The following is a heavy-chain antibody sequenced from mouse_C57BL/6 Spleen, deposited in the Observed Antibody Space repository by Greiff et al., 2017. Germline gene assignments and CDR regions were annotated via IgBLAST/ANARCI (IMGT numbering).Heavy chain of an antibody. Sequence: ESGPGLVKPSQSLSLTCSVTGYSITSGYYWNWIRQFPGNKLEWMGYISYDGSHNYNPSLKNRISITRDTSKNQFFLKLNSVTTEDTAADYCARDGSGYEFFDYWGQGTTLTVSS. J-gene: IGHJ2*01. CDR3: ARDGSGYEFFDY. CDR1: GYSITSGYY. CDR2: ISYDGSH. D-gene: IGHD1-1*01. V-gene: IGHV3-6*01.